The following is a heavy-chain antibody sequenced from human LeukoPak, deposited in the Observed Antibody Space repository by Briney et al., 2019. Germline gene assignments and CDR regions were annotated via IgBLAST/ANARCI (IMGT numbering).Heavy chain of an antibody. D-gene: IGHD6-13*01. CDR2: IYYSGST. J-gene: IGHJ4*02. CDR1: GGSISSSSYY. Sequence: SETLSLTCTVTGGSISSSSYYWGWIRQPPGKGLDWIGGIYYSGSTYYNPSLKSRVTISVDTSKNQFSLKLSSVTAADTAVYYCAREYSSSWYGRPDYWGQGTLVTVSS. CDR3: AREYSSSWYGRPDY. V-gene: IGHV4-39*07.